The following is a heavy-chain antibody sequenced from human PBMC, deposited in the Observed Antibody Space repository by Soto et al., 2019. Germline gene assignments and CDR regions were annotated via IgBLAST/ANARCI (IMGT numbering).Heavy chain of an antibody. V-gene: IGHV1-69*01. CDR2: LIPISGRT. J-gene: IGHJ4*02. Sequence: QVQLVQSGAEVKRPGSSVKVSCEASGGTFSSLGFTWVRQAPGQGLEWMGGLIPISGRTTFAPKFLGRVTITADESTRTTYMELTALTSDDTAIYYCATRGTQGRWLEFADYWGQGTLVTVSS. CDR3: ATRGTQGRWLEFADY. CDR1: GGTFSSLG. D-gene: IGHD5-12*01.